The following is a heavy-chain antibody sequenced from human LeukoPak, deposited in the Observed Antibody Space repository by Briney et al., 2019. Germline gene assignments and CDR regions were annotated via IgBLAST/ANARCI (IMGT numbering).Heavy chain of an antibody. J-gene: IGHJ4*02. V-gene: IGHV3-23*01. D-gene: IGHD3-22*01. CDR3: AKDGERDYYDSSGYFDY. CDR2: ISVGHST. CDR1: GFTFSNYA. Sequence: PGGSLRLSCVASGFTFSNYAMNWVRQAPGKGLDWISTISVGHSTNYADSVKGRFTISRDNSKNTLYLQMNSLRAEDTAVYYCAKDGERDYYDSSGYFDYWGQGTLVTVSS.